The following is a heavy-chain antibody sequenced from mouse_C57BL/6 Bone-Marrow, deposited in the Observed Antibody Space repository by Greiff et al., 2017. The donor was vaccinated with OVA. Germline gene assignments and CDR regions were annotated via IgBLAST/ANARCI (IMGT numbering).Heavy chain of an antibody. J-gene: IGHJ2*01. Sequence: QVQLQQSGAELVRPGASVKLSCAASGYTFTDYYINWVRQRPGQGLEWIARISPGGGNTYYNEKFKGRATLSSEKSSSTAYMQLSSLTSEDSAVYFCARTSNYEEYWGKGTTLTVSS. CDR2: ISPGGGNT. V-gene: IGHV1-76*01. CDR3: ARTSNYEEY. CDR1: GYTFTDYY. D-gene: IGHD2-5*01.